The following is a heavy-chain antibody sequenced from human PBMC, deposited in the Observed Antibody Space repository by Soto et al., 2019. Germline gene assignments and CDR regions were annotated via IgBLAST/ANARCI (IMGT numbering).Heavy chain of an antibody. CDR3: ARYSGKYQGPIDY. V-gene: IGHV3-30*03. D-gene: IGHD1-26*01. Sequence: GGSLRLSCAASGFTFSHYGIHWVRQAPGKGLEWLAVISYDGSNKHYADSVKGRFTVSRDNSKNTLYLQMNGLRAEDTAVYFCARYSGKYQGPIDYWGQGTLITVSS. J-gene: IGHJ4*02. CDR2: ISYDGSNK. CDR1: GFTFSHYG.